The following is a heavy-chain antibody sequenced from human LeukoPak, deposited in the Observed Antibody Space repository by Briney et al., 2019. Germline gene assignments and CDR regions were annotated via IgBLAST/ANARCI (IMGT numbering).Heavy chain of an antibody. D-gene: IGHD3-22*01. CDR3: ARAGDSSGYEYYFDY. CDR1: GGSISSYF. CDR2: IYTSGST. J-gene: IGHJ4*02. Sequence: PSETLSLTCTVSGGSISSYFWTWIRQPAGKGLGWIGRIYTSGSTNYNPSLKSRVTVSVDTSKNQFSLKLSSVTAADTAVYYCARAGDSSGYEYYFDYWGQGTLVTVSS. V-gene: IGHV4-4*07.